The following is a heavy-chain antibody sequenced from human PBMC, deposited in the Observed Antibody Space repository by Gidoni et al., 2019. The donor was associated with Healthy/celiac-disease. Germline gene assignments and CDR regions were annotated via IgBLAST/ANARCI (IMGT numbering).Heavy chain of an antibody. Sequence: QVQLVESGGGVVQPGRSLRLSCAASGFTFSSYGMHWVRQAPGKGLEWVAVIWYDGSNKDYADSVKGRFTISRDNSKNTLYLQMNSLRAEDTAVYYCARCIAAAGTEVYYGMDVWGQGTTVTVSS. CDR3: ARCIAAAGTEVYYGMDV. J-gene: IGHJ6*02. CDR2: IWYDGSNK. CDR1: GFTFSSYG. V-gene: IGHV3-33*01. D-gene: IGHD6-13*01.